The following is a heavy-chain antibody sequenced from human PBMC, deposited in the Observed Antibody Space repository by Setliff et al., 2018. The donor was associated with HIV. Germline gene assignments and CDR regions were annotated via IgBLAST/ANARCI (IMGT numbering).Heavy chain of an antibody. V-gene: IGHV4-61*09. CDR3: ARSRGGTTRGYMDV. D-gene: IGHD4-17*01. CDR2: IYASDNSGST. Sequence: PSETLSLTCTVSGDSITTGVYYWSWIRQPAGQGLEWIGHIYASDNSGSTNYSPSLESRVTISVDTSKKQFSLRLSSVTAADTAVYFCARSRGGTTRGYMDVWGKGTTVTVSS. CDR1: GDSITTGVYY. J-gene: IGHJ6*03.